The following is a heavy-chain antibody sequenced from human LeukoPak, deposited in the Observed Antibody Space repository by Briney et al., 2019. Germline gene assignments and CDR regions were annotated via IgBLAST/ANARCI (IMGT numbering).Heavy chain of an antibody. J-gene: IGHJ4*02. V-gene: IGHV4-59*12. CDR2: VYNSGST. CDR3: ARGAYGDPWYFDY. Sequence: SETLSLTCTVSGGSISPYYWGWIRQPPGKGLEWIGYVYNSGSTDYNPSLKSRVTISVDTSKNQFSLKLSSVTAADTAVYYCARGAYGDPWYFDYWGQGTLVTVSS. D-gene: IGHD4-17*01. CDR1: GGSISPYY.